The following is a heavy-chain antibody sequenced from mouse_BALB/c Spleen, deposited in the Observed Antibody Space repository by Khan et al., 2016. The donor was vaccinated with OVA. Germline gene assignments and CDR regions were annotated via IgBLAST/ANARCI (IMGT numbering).Heavy chain of an antibody. V-gene: IGHV2-9*02. D-gene: IGHD1-1*01. CDR1: GFSLTSYG. CDR2: IWAGGST. Sequence: VQLQESGPGLVAPSQTLSITCTVSGFSLTSYGVHWVRQPPGKGLEWLGVIWAGGSTNHNSALMSRLSISKDNSQSQVFLKMNSLQTDDTAMYYCARAFYYGAWFAYWGQGTLGTVAA. CDR3: ARAFYYGAWFAY. J-gene: IGHJ3*01.